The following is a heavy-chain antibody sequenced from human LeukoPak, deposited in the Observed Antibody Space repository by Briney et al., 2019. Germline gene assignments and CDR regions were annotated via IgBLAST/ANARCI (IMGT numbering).Heavy chain of an antibody. D-gene: IGHD2/OR15-2a*01. CDR3: ASASLNIYAFDI. Sequence: KSSETLSLTCTVSGDSISNSYWGWIRQPPGRDLEWIGSIYSSGNTYYNPSLESRVTISVDTSKNQFSLKLSSVTAADTAVYYCASASLNIYAFDIWGQGTMVTVSS. V-gene: IGHV4-39*07. CDR2: IYSSGNT. J-gene: IGHJ3*02. CDR1: GDSISNSY.